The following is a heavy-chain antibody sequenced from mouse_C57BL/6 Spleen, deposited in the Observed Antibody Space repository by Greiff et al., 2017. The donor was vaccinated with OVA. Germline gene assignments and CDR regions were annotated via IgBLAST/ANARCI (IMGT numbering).Heavy chain of an antibody. V-gene: IGHV1-26*01. J-gene: IGHJ3*01. D-gene: IGHD1-1*01. CDR3: ARNYYGSSVAY. CDR2: INPNNGGT. CDR1: GYTFTDYY. Sequence: EVQLQQSGPELVKPGASVKISCKASGYTFTDYYMNWVKQSPGKSLEWIGDINPNNGGTSYNQKFKGKATLTVDKSSSTAYMELRSLTSEDSAVDYCARNYYGSSVAYWGRGTLVTVSA.